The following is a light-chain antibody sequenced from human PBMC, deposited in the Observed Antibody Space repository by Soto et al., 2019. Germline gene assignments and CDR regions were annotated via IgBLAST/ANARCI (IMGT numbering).Light chain of an antibody. CDR3: SSYTNINTRACV. V-gene: IGLV2-14*01. CDR2: EVT. J-gene: IGLJ1*01. Sequence: QSALTQPASVSGSPGQSITISCTGTSGDIGSYNRVSWYQQHPGKAPKLIIYEVTDRPSGVSNRFSGSKSGNTASLTISGLQAEDEAEYYRSSYTNINTRACVFGTGTKGTVL. CDR1: SGDIGSYNR.